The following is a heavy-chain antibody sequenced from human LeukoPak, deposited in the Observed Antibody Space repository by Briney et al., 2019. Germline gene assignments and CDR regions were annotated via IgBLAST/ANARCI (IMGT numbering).Heavy chain of an antibody. CDR1: GYTFTSYA. D-gene: IGHD6-19*01. CDR3: ARPLFPGIAVAGLN. Sequence: ASVKVSCKPSGYTFTSYAMHWVRQAPGQRLEWMAWINAGNGNTKYSQNFQGRVTITRDTSASTAYMELSSLRSEDTAVYYCARPLFPGIAVAGLNWGQGTLVTVSS. J-gene: IGHJ4*02. V-gene: IGHV1-3*01. CDR2: INAGNGNT.